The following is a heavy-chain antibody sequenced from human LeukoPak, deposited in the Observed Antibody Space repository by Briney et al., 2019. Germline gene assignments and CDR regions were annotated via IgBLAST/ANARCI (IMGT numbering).Heavy chain of an antibody. Sequence: SVKVSCKASGFTFTSSAVQWVRQARGQRLEWIGWIVVGSGNTNYAQKFQERDTITRDMSTSTAYMKLSSLRSEDTAVYYCAADHFAVGATPYEGYWGQGTLVTVSS. CDR1: GFTFTSSA. D-gene: IGHD1-26*01. CDR2: IVVGSGNT. V-gene: IGHV1-58*01. CDR3: AADHFAVGATPYEGY. J-gene: IGHJ4*02.